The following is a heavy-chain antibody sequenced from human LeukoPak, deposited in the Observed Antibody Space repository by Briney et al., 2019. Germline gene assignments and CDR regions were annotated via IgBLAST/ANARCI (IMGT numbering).Heavy chain of an antibody. CDR1: GGSISSYY. V-gene: IGHV4-59*01. CDR3: ARDRPFGV. J-gene: IGHJ4*02. Sequence: PSETLSLTCTVSGGSISSYYWSWIRQPPGKGLEWIGYIDDSGSANYNPSLKSRVTISGDTSKNQFYLKLRFVTAADTAMYYCARDRPFGVWGQGTQVTVSS. CDR2: IDDSGSA. D-gene: IGHD3-10*01.